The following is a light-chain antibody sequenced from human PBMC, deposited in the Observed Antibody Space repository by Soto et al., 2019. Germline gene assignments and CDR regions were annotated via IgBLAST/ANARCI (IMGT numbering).Light chain of an antibody. Sequence: QSVLPQPASVSGSPGQSITISCTGTNGDVGSYDLVSWYQQYPGKAPKLIIYEVNKRPSGVSNRFSGAKSVNTASLTISGLQTEDEADYYCCSYAGGNTLIFGGGTKLTVL. V-gene: IGLV2-23*02. J-gene: IGLJ2*01. CDR1: NGDVGSYDL. CDR3: CSYAGGNTLI. CDR2: EVN.